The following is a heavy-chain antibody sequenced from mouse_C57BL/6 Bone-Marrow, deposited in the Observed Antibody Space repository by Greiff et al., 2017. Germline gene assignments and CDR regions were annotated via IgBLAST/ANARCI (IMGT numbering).Heavy chain of an antibody. CDR1: GFSLTSYA. V-gene: IGHV2-9-1*01. CDR3: ASHYGTTGAWFAY. D-gene: IGHD1-1*01. CDR2: IWTGGGT. J-gene: IGHJ3*01. Sequence: VMLVESGPGLVAPSQSLSITCTVSGFSLTSYAISWVRQPPGKGLEWLGVIWTGGGTKYNSALKSRLSISKDNSKSQVFLKMNSLQTDDTARYYCASHYGTTGAWFAYWGQGTLVTVSA.